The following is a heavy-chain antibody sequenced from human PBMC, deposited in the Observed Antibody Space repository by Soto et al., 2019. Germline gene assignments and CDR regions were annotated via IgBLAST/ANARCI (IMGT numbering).Heavy chain of an antibody. CDR1: VFTCTSYS. V-gene: IGHV3-23*01. CDR3: AKGLGLAVPYYFDY. Sequence: GGPLTLSSAAPVFTCTSYSMSWVRQAPWKGLERVSSIRGLGGRTSYADSVKARFTISRDNPNNTLYLQMKSLRGDDTAIYYCAKGLGLAVPYYFDYWGQGTLVTVSS. CDR2: IRGLGGRT. J-gene: IGHJ4*02. D-gene: IGHD2-21*01.